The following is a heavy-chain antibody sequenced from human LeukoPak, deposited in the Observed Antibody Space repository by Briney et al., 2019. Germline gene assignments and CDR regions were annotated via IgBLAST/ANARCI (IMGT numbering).Heavy chain of an antibody. J-gene: IGHJ3*02. CDR2: IYYSGST. Sequence: PSQTLSLTCTVSGGSISSGGYYWSWIRQHPGKGLEWLGYIYYSGSTYYNPSLKSRVTISVDTSKNQFSLKLSSVTAADTAVYYCARDAPMVRGVIMAAFDIWGQGTMVTVSS. CDR3: ARDAPMVRGVIMAAFDI. D-gene: IGHD3-10*01. CDR1: GGSISSGGYY. V-gene: IGHV4-31*03.